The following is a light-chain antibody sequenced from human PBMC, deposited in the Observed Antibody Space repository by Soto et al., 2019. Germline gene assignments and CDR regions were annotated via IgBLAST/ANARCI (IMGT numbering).Light chain of an antibody. J-gene: IGKJ2*01. CDR1: QSVSNSF. Sequence: ESVLTQSPATLSLSPGERATLSCRASQSVSNSFFAWYQQKPGQAPRLLIYGVSSRATGIPDRFSGSGSGTDFTLTISRLEPEDFVVYYCQQYSSLPHTFGHGTKLEVK. CDR3: QQYSSLPHT. CDR2: GVS. V-gene: IGKV3-20*01.